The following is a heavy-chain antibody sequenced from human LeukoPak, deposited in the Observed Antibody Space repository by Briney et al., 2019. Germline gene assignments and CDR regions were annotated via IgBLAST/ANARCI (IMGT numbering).Heavy chain of an antibody. J-gene: IGHJ4*02. CDR3: AREIRSGLDY. CDR1: GGSISGYH. Sequence: SETLSLTCTVSGGSISGYHWSWIRQPPGKGLEWIGSIFYSGSTNYNPSLKSRVTISVDTSKNQFSLKLSSVTAADTAVYYCAREIRSGLDYWGQGALVTVSS. CDR2: IFYSGST. V-gene: IGHV4-59*01. D-gene: IGHD6-19*01.